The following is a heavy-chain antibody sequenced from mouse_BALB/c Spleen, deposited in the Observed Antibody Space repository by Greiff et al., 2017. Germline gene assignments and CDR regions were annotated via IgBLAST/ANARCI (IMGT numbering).Heavy chain of an antibody. V-gene: IGHV1-15*01. CDR1: GYTFTDYE. CDR2: IDPETGGT. D-gene: IGHD1-1*02. CDR3: TRRVGTGAWFAY. Sequence: VQLQQSGAELVGPGASVTLTCTASGYTFTDYEMHWVKQTPVHGLEWIGAIDPETGGTAYNPKFTGKATLTADKSTSPVYMELRSLTSEDSAVYYCTRRVGTGAWFAYWGQGTLVTVSA. J-gene: IGHJ3*01.